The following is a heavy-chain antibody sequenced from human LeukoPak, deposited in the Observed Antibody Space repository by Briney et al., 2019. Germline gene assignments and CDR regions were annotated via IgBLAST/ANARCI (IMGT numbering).Heavy chain of an antibody. Sequence: GGSLRLSCAASGFTFSSYWMHWVRQAPGRGLVWVSRINTDGSSTSYADSVKGRFTISRDNSKNTLYLQMNSLRAGDTAVYYCAKDILTGYYRGYYYYGMDVWGQGTTVTVSS. CDR3: AKDILTGYYRGYYYYGMDV. CDR2: INTDGSST. CDR1: GFTFSSYW. V-gene: IGHV3-74*01. D-gene: IGHD3-9*01. J-gene: IGHJ6*02.